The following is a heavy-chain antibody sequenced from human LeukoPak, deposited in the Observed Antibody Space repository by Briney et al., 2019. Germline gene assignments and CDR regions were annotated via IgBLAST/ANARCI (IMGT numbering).Heavy chain of an antibody. Sequence: ASVKVSCKASGYTVTGYYMHWVRQAPGQGLEWMGWINPNSGGTNYAQKFQGRVTMTRDTSISTAYMELSRLRSDDTAVYYCARDHTAMATGYYYYYYMDVWGKGTTVTVSS. CDR2: INPNSGGT. D-gene: IGHD5-18*01. CDR3: ARDHTAMATGYYYYYYMDV. CDR1: GYTVTGYY. V-gene: IGHV1-2*02. J-gene: IGHJ6*03.